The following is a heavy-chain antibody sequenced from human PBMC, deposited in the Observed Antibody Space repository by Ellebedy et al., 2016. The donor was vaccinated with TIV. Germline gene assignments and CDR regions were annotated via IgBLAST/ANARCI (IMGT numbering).Heavy chain of an antibody. CDR2: IIPILGIA. CDR1: GGTFSSYA. V-gene: IGHV1-69*04. J-gene: IGHJ4*02. CDR3: ARGRVGADY. Sequence: AASVKVSCKASGGTFSSYAISWVRQAPGQGLEWMGRIIPILGIANYAQKLQGRVTMTTDTSTSTAYMELRSLRSDDTAVYYCARGRVGADYWGQGTLVTVSS. D-gene: IGHD1-26*01.